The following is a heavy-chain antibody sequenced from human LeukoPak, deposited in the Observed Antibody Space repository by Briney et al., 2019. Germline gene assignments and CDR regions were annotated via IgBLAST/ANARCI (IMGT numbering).Heavy chain of an antibody. V-gene: IGHV3-30*04. CDR2: ISYDGSNK. D-gene: IGHD1-7*01. CDR3: AREGAGTRSWDY. J-gene: IGHJ4*02. Sequence: GGSLRLSCAASGFTFSSYAMHWVRQAPGKGLEWVAVISYDGSNKYYADSVKGRFTISRDNSKNTLYLQMNSLRAEDTAVYYCAREGAGTRSWDYWGQGTLVTVSS. CDR1: GFTFSSYA.